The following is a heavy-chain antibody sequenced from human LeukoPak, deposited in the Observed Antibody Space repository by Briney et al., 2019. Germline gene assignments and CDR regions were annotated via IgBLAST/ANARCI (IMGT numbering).Heavy chain of an antibody. D-gene: IGHD3-10*01. CDR1: GFTFNKAW. CDR3: TTSGTPFEY. J-gene: IGHJ4*02. V-gene: IGHV3-15*01. Sequence: GGSLILSCAASGFTFNKAWMNWVRLAPGKGLEWVGRIKNKGDGVTTDYAAPVKGRFTVSRDDSKSTLYLQMNSLKTEDTAVYYCTTSGTPFEYWGQGTLVTVSS. CDR2: IKNKGDGVTT.